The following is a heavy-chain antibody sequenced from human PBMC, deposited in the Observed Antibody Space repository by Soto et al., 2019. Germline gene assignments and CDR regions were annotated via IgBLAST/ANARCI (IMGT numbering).Heavy chain of an antibody. CDR2: INQDGSDN. CDR3: ARERAWCRTDY. D-gene: IGHD2-8*02. V-gene: IGHV3-7*01. Sequence: EVQLVESGGGLVQPGGSLRLSCAASGSTFSTYWVSWVRQPPGKGLEWVVNINQDGSDNYYVDSVEGRFTISRDNGKNSLSFQMKSLSAEDTAVYSCARERAWCRTDYWRQGTMLTVSS. J-gene: IGHJ4*02. CDR1: GSTFSTYW.